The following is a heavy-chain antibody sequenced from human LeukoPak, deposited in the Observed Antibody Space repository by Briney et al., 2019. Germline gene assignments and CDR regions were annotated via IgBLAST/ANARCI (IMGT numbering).Heavy chain of an antibody. CDR2: IYYSGST. V-gene: IGHV4-59*01. CDR3: ARASKHKFDY. Sequence: KASETLSLTCAVSGGSISSYYWSWIRQPPGKGLEWIGYIYYSGSTNYNPSLKSRVTISVDTSKNQFSLKLSSVTAADTAVYYCARASKHKFDYWGQGTLVTVSS. D-gene: IGHD5/OR15-5a*01. CDR1: GGSISSYY. J-gene: IGHJ4*02.